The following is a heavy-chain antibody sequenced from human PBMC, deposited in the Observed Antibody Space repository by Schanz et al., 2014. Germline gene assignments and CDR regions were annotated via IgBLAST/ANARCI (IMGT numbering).Heavy chain of an antibody. CDR3: ARDFSAYVGNYFDY. CDR2: INPSGGST. D-gene: IGHD5-12*01. J-gene: IGHJ4*02. Sequence: QVQLVQSGAELRKPGTSVKVSCKASGYTTFTDYYIHWVRQAPGQGLEWMGMINPSGGSTTYAQKFQGRVTMTTDTSTSTAYMELTSLRFDDTAVYYCARDFSAYVGNYFDYWGQGTLVTVSS. V-gene: IGHV1-46*01. CDR1: GYTTFTDYY.